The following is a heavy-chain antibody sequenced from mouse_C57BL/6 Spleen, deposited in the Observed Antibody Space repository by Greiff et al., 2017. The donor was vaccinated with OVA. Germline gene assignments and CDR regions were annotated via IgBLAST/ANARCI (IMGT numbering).Heavy chain of an antibody. J-gene: IGHJ4*01. V-gene: IGHV10-1*01. CDR3: VRHSFALDY. CDR2: IRSKSNNYAT. CDR1: GFSFNTYA. Sequence: EVQVVESGGGLVQPKGSLKLSCAASGFSFNTYAMNWVRQAPGKGLEWVARIRSKSNNYATYYADSVKDRFTISRDDSESMLYLQMNNLKTEDTAMYYCVRHSFALDYWGQGTSVTVSS.